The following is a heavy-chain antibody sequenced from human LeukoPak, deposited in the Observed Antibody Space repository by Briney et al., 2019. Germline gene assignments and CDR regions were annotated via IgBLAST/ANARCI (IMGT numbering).Heavy chain of an antibody. CDR3: ARGVAAAGTFHFDY. Sequence: SETLSLTCTVSGDSISNYYWSWIRQPPGKGLEWIGYVFYSGSTTYNPSLKSRVTISAGTSKNQFSLGLTSVTAADTAVYYCARGVAAAGTFHFDYWGQGTLVTVPS. CDR1: GDSISNYY. J-gene: IGHJ4*02. D-gene: IGHD6-13*01. V-gene: IGHV4-59*01. CDR2: VFYSGST.